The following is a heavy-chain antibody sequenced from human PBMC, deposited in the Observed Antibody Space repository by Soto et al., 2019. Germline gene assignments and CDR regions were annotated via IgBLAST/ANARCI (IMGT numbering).Heavy chain of an antibody. Sequence: LRLSCAASGFTFSSYAMSWVRQAPGKGLEWVSAISGSGGSTYYADSVKGRFTISRDNSKNTLYLQMNSLRADDTAVYYCARYDFWSGYSGVTGWFDPWGQGTLVTVSS. CDR3: ARYDFWSGYSGVTGWFDP. V-gene: IGHV3-23*01. CDR1: GFTFSSYA. D-gene: IGHD3-3*01. CDR2: ISGSGGST. J-gene: IGHJ5*02.